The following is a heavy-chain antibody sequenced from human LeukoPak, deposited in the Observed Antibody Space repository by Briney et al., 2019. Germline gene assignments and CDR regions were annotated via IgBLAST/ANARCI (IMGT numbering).Heavy chain of an antibody. V-gene: IGHV3-23*01. CDR2: ISGSSGST. CDR3: AKDPDRSGWYRGGYYFDY. CDR1: GFPFNSYA. Sequence: TGGSLRLPCAASGFPFNSYAMSWARQAPGEGLECGSAISGSSGSTYYADPVKGRLQNSRENSKNTVYLQMNNLRAEDTAVYYCAKDPDRSGWYRGGYYFDYWGQGTLVTVSS. J-gene: IGHJ4*02. D-gene: IGHD6-19*01.